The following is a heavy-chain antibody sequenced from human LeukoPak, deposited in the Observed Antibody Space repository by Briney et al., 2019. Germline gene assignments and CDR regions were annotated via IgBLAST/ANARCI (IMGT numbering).Heavy chain of an antibody. CDR1: GGTFSSYA. Sequence: ASVKVPCKASGGTFSSYAISWVRQAPGQGLEWMGGIIPILGIANYAQKFQGRVTITADKSTSTAYMELSSLRSEDTAVYYCARDLRVRGVIIRLFDYWGQGTLVTVSS. CDR3: ARDLRVRGVIIRLFDY. D-gene: IGHD3-10*01. CDR2: IIPILGIA. J-gene: IGHJ4*02. V-gene: IGHV1-69*10.